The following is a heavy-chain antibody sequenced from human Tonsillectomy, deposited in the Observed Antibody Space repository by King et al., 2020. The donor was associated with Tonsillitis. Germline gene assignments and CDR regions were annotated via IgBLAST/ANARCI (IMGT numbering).Heavy chain of an antibody. Sequence: VQLQQWGAGLLKPSETLSLTCAVYGGSFSNYYWTWIRQPPGKGLEWIGEINHSGSTNYNPSLKSRVIISVDTSKNQFSLDLSSVTAADTAVYYCARVGTGSGWGFDYWGQGTLVTVSS. CDR1: GGSFSNYY. D-gene: IGHD6-19*01. CDR3: ARVGTGSGWGFDY. CDR2: INHSGST. J-gene: IGHJ4*02. V-gene: IGHV4-34*01.